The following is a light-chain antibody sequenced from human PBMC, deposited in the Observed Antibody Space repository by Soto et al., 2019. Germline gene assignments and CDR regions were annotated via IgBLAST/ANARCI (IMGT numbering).Light chain of an antibody. J-gene: IGKJ4*01. CDR3: QKYNSAPLT. CDR2: AAS. Sequence: DIQMTQSPSSLSASLGDRVTITCRASQGIGVYLAWFQQKPGNALKLLIYAASTLQSGVPSRFSGSGSGTDFTLTVSSLQPEDVATYYCQKYNSAPLTFGGGTRVEIK. V-gene: IGKV1-27*01. CDR1: QGIGVY.